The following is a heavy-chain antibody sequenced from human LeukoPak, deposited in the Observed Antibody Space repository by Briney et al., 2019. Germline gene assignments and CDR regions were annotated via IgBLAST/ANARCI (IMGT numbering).Heavy chain of an antibody. Sequence: GGSLRLSCTASGIPFWRHAMNWVRQAPGKGLEWVSGIYGAATATYYADSVKGRFTISRDNSKNTLWLQMNSLRAEDTAVCYCAKSLHDSTTFWSEFRGFDVWGQGTMVTVSS. D-gene: IGHD2/OR15-2a*01. V-gene: IGHV3-23*01. CDR1: GIPFWRHA. J-gene: IGHJ3*01. CDR2: IYGAATAT. CDR3: AKSLHDSTTFWSEFRGFDV.